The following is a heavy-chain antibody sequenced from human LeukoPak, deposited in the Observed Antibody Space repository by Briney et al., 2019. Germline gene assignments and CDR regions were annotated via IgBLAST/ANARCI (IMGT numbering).Heavy chain of an antibody. CDR2: ISYDGTNK. CDR1: GFTFRTFA. Sequence: GGSLRLSCAASGFTFRTFAMHWVRQAPGKGLEWVAVISYDGTNKYYTDSVKGRFTISRDNSKNTLYLQMNSLRAEDTAVYYCARSPTRDYYDSSGYYGSFDYWGQGTLVTVSS. CDR3: ARSPTRDYYDSSGYYGSFDY. V-gene: IGHV3-30-3*01. J-gene: IGHJ4*02. D-gene: IGHD3-22*01.